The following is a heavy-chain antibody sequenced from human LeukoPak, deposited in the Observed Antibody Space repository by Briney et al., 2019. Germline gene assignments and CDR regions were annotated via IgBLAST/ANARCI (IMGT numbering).Heavy chain of an antibody. V-gene: IGHV3-48*03. CDR3: ARGYYELDY. Sequence: GGSLRLSCAASGFTFSSYAMNWVRQAPGKGLEWVSYISSSGSTIYYADSVKGRFTISRDNAENSLYLQMNSLRAEDTAVYYCARGYYELDYWGQGTLVTASS. CDR1: GFTFSSYA. CDR2: ISSSGSTI. J-gene: IGHJ4*02. D-gene: IGHD3-3*01.